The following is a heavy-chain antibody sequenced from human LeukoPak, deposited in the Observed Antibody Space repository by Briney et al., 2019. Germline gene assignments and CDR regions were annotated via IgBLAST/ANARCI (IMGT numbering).Heavy chain of an antibody. D-gene: IGHD6-6*01. CDR3: TRARPSMWIDF. V-gene: IGHV3-30*13. CDR2: ISYDGRDK. CDR1: GFTLITYS. Sequence: VGSLRLSCAASGFTLITYSMNWVRQAPGKGLEWVSVISYDGRDKFYADSVKGRSTFYRTSSKTSLHRQMNRLRPQKTPVYYFTRARPSMWIDFWGQGTLVTVSS. J-gene: IGHJ5*01.